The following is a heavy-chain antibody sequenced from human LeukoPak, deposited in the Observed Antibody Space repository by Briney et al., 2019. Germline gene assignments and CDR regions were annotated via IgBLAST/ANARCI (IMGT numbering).Heavy chain of an antibody. CDR2: IRYDGSKK. CDR3: AKDRPPQYDSGTYSDY. CDR1: GFTFSSYG. J-gene: IGHJ4*02. V-gene: IGHV3-30*02. Sequence: GGSLRLSCVASGFTFSSYGIHWIRQAPGKGLEGVAFIRYDGSKKFYSDSVKGRFTISRDNSKNTLYLQMNSLRTEDTAVYFCAKDRPPQYDSGTYSDYWGQGTLVTVSS. D-gene: IGHD3-10*01.